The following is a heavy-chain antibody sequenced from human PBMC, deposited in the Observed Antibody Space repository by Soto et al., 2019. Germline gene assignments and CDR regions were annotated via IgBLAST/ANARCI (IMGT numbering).Heavy chain of an antibody. J-gene: IGHJ4*02. CDR3: ARRDSNFDY. CDR2: ISGSGGSI. CDR1: GFTFSSYG. V-gene: IGHV3-23*01. Sequence: GGSLRLSYAASGFTFSSYGMTWVRQAPGEGLEWVSAISGSGGSIYYADSVKGRFTISRDTSKNTLYLQMNSLRAEDTAVYYCARRDSNFDYWGQGTLVTVSS.